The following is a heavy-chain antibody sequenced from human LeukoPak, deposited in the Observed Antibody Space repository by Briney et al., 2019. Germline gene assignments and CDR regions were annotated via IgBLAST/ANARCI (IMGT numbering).Heavy chain of an antibody. CDR2: ITPIFGTA. CDR1: GGTFISYA. D-gene: IGHD1-7*01. CDR3: AIRYRFVTNYFDP. J-gene: IGHJ5*02. V-gene: IGHV1-69*13. Sequence: ASVTVSCKASGGTFISYAISWVRQAPGQGLEWMGGITPIFGTANYAQKFQGRVTITADESTSTAYMELSSLRSEDTAVYYCAIRYRFVTNYFDPWGQGTLVTVSS.